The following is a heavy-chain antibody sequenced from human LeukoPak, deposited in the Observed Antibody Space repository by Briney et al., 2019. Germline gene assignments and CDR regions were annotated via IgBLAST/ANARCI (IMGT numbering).Heavy chain of an antibody. CDR1: GFTFNAFS. Sequence: GGSLRLSCEASGFTFNAFSMIWVRQAPGKGLEWVSYISGSSFSIFYADSVKGRFTISRDNAKNSQILQMNSLRDEDTAVYYCARDQSRASADYWGQGTLVTVSS. CDR2: ISGSSFSI. V-gene: IGHV3-48*02. J-gene: IGHJ4*02. CDR3: ARDQSRASADY.